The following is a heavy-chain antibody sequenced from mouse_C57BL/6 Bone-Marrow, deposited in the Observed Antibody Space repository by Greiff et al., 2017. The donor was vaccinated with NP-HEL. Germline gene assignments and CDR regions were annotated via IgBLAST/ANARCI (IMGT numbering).Heavy chain of an antibody. J-gene: IGHJ2*01. CDR2: IHPNSGST. D-gene: IGHD1-1*01. CDR1: GYTFTSYW. CDR3: ASPHYYGSSYDNDY. V-gene: IGHV1-64*01. Sequence: QQPGAELVKPGASVKLSCKASGYTFTSYWMHWVKQRPGQGLEWIGMIHPNSGSTNYNEKFKSKATLTVDKSSSTAYMQLSSLTSEDSAVYYCASPHYYGSSYDNDYWGQGTTLTVSS.